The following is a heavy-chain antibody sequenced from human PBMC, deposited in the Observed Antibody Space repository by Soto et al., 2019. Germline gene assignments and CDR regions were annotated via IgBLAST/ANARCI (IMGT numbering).Heavy chain of an antibody. CDR3: ARRYGSSFDI. CDR1: GGSISNYY. CDR2: IYYSGST. D-gene: IGHD6-19*01. V-gene: IGHV4-59*01. Sequence: QVQLQESGPGLVKPSETLSLTCTVSGGSISNYYWSWIRQPPGKGLEWIGYIYYSGSTNYNPSLMSRVTISVDTSKNQFSLKLSSVTAADTAVYYCARRYGSSFDIWGQGTRVTVSS. J-gene: IGHJ3*02.